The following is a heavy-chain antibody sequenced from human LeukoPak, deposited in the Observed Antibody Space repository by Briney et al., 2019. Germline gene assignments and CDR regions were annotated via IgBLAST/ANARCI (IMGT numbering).Heavy chain of an antibody. J-gene: IGHJ3*02. CDR2: INPNSGGT. Sequence: ASVTVSRKASGYTFTGYYMHWVRQAPGQGLEWMGWINPNSGGTNYAQKFQGRVTMTRDTSISTAYMELSRLRSDDTAVYYCARSVFPSSSVDIWGQGTMVTVSS. CDR3: ARSVFPSSSVDI. V-gene: IGHV1-2*02. CDR1: GYTFTGYY. D-gene: IGHD6-13*01.